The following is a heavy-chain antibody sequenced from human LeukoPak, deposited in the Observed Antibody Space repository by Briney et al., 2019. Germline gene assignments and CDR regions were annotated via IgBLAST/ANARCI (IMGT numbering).Heavy chain of an antibody. D-gene: IGHD3-10*01. V-gene: IGHV1-69*01. CDR3: ARDYGSGSYYDY. CDR2: IIPIFGTA. Sequence: SVKVSCKASGGTFSSYAISWVRQAPGQGLEWMGGIIPIFGTANYAQKFQGRVTITVDESTSTAYMELSSLRSEDTAVYYCARDYGSGSYYDYWGQGTLVTVSS. CDR1: GGTFSSYA. J-gene: IGHJ4*02.